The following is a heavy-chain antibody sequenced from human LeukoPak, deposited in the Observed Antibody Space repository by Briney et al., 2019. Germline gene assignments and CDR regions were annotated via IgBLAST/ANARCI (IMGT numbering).Heavy chain of an antibody. CDR3: ARHPPSYYDY. D-gene: IGHD3-10*01. J-gene: IGHJ4*02. V-gene: IGHV4-59*08. CDR2: ISSGGST. Sequence: NASETLSLTCTVSGASISRYFWNWIRQPPGKELEWIGYISSGGSTNYNPSLKSRVTISIDTSKNQFSLKLTSVTAADTAMYYCARHPPSYYDYWGQGTLVTVS. CDR1: GASISRYF.